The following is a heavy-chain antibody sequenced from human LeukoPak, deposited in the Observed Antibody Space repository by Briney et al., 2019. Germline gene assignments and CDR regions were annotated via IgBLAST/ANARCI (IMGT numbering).Heavy chain of an antibody. J-gene: IGHJ6*02. V-gene: IGHV1-2*02. Sequence: GASVKVSCKASGYTFTGYYMHWVRQAPGQGLEWMGWINPNSGGTNYAQKFQGRVTMARGTSISTAYMELSRLRSDDTAVYYCARERIAAAVPQNYYYYGMDVWGQGTTVTVSS. CDR1: GYTFTGYY. CDR2: INPNSGGT. CDR3: ARERIAAAVPQNYYYYGMDV. D-gene: IGHD6-13*01.